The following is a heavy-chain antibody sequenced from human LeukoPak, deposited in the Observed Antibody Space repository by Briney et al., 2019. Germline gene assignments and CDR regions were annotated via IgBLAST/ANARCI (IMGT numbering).Heavy chain of an antibody. D-gene: IGHD3-10*01. CDR3: ATLMVRGVIRNY. V-gene: IGHV3-11*04. CDR1: GFTVSSNY. CDR2: ISSSGSTI. Sequence: GGSLRLSCAASGFTVSSNYMSWVRQAPGKGLEWVSYISSSGSTIYYADSVKGRFTISRDNAKNSLYLQMNSLRAEDTAVYYCATLMVRGVIRNYWGQGTLVTVSS. J-gene: IGHJ4*02.